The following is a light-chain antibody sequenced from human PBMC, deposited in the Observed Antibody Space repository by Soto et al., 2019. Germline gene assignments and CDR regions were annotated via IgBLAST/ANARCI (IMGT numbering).Light chain of an antibody. CDR3: QQSFT. Sequence: DIQMTQSPSTLSASVGERVTITSRASQSISSWLAWYQQKPGKAPKLLIYKASSLESGVPSRFSGSGSGTECTLTISSLQPDDFATYYCQQSFTFGPGTKVDIK. V-gene: IGKV1-5*03. CDR1: QSISSW. CDR2: KAS. J-gene: IGKJ3*01.